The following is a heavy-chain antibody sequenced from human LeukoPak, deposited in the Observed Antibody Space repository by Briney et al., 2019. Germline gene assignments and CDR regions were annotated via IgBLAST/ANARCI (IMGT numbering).Heavy chain of an antibody. J-gene: IGHJ1*01. V-gene: IGHV4-59*12. CDR2: IYYSGTT. CDR1: GASINTYY. CDR3: ASSLDTAVIY. Sequence: SETLSLTCTVSGASINTYYWSWIRQPPGKGLEWIGYIYYSGTTSYNPSLKTRVTISIDTSKNQLSLQLNSVTPEDTAVYYCASSLDTAVIYWGQGTLVTVSS. D-gene: IGHD5-18*01.